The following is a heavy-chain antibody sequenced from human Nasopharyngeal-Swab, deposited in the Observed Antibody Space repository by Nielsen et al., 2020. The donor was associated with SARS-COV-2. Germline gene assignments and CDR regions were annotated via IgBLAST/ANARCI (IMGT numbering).Heavy chain of an antibody. Sequence: GESLKISCAASGFTFDDYAMSWVRQAPGKGLEWVSAISGSGGSTYYADSVKGRFTISRDNSKNTLYLQMNSLRAEDTAVYYCAKDSVVVVAASDAFDIWGQGTMVTVSS. CDR2: ISGSGGST. D-gene: IGHD2-15*01. CDR1: GFTFDDYA. V-gene: IGHV3-23*01. J-gene: IGHJ3*02. CDR3: AKDSVVVVAASDAFDI.